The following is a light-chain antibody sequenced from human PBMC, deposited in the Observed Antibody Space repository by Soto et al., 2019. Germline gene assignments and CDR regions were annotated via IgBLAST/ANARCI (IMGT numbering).Light chain of an antibody. V-gene: IGKV3-11*01. CDR3: QQRNNWPPAT. CDR1: QSVGRH. Sequence: EIVLTQSPATLSLSPGERATLSCRASQSVGRHLAWYQQKPGQAPRLLIYDASNMATGVPARFSGSGSGTDFTLSISSREPEDFAVYYCQQRNNWPPATFGGGTKVEIK. CDR2: DAS. J-gene: IGKJ4*01.